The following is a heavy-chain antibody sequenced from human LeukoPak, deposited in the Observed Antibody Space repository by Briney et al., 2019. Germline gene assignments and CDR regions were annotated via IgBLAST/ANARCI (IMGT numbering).Heavy chain of an antibody. D-gene: IGHD2-15*01. V-gene: IGHV1-69*05. CDR1: GGTFTSYA. CDR2: IIPIFGRA. J-gene: IGHJ5*02. CDR3: AKGEVWCSGGSCYSGWFDP. Sequence: SVKVSCKASGGTFTSYAISWVRQAPGQGLEWMGGIIPIFGRANYAQKFQGRVTITTDESTSTAYMELSSLRSDDTAVYYCAKGEVWCSGGSCYSGWFDPWGQGTLVTVSS.